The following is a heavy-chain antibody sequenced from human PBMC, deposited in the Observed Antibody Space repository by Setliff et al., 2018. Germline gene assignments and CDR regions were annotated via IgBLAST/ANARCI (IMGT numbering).Heavy chain of an antibody. Sequence: SETLSLTCAVYGGSFSGYYWSWIRQPPGKGLKWIGEINHSGSTNYNPSLKSRVTISVDTSKNQFSLKLSSVTAADTAVYYCASERESASRQTYFDSWGQGTLVTVSS. CDR1: GGSFSGYY. CDR3: ASERESASRQTYFDS. V-gene: IGHV4-34*01. J-gene: IGHJ4*02. D-gene: IGHD2-15*01. CDR2: INHSGST.